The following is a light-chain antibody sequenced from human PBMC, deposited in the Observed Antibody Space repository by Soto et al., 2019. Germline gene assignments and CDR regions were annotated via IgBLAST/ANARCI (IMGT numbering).Light chain of an antibody. J-gene: IGKJ5*01. CDR3: QQRNYWQVT. CDR1: QAVSSY. Sequence: EIVLTQSAGALSLSPGERATLSCRASQAVSSYLAWYQQKPGQAPRLLIYDVSKRATGIPVRFSGSGSGTDFTLTISSLEPEDFAVYYCQQRNYWQVTFGQGTRLEI. CDR2: DVS. V-gene: IGKV3-11*01.